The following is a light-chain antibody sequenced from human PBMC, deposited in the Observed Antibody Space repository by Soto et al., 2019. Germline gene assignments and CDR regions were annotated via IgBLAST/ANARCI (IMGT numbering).Light chain of an antibody. J-gene: IGKJ4*01. CDR2: GAS. Sequence: EMMMTQSPATLSVSPGEGATLSCRASQGVSNNLAWYQQKPGQAPMLLIYGASTRATGIPARFSGSRSGTEFTLTISSLQSEDSAVYYCQQYINWPLTFGGGTKVEIK. V-gene: IGKV3D-15*01. CDR3: QQYINWPLT. CDR1: QGVSNN.